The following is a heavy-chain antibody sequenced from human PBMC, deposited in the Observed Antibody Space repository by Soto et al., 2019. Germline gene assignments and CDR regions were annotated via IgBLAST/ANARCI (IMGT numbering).Heavy chain of an antibody. CDR3: AREGGSYDSGGYLIRGAFDI. Sequence: SETLSLTCSVSGDSISRIDYYWTWIRQHPEKGLEWIGNIYFRGNTYYSPSLESRLTISVDTSKNQFSLKLTSVTAADTAVYYCAREGGSYDSGGYLIRGAFDIWGQGIMVTVSS. CDR1: GDSISRIDYY. D-gene: IGHD3-22*01. V-gene: IGHV4-31*03. J-gene: IGHJ3*02. CDR2: IYFRGNT.